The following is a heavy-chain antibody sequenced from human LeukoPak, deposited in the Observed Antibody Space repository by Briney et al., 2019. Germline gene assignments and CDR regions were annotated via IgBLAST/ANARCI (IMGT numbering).Heavy chain of an antibody. CDR2: VVTTTT. Sequence: PSETLSLTCTVSGGSISTYSWTWVRQSPGKGLEWIGSVVTTTTNYNPALRSRVAISVHTSKNQFSLRLESVTTADTAVYYCARDTTVASGMQFWGQGALVTVSS. CDR3: ARDTTVASGMQF. V-gene: IGHV4-4*07. D-gene: IGHD6-19*01. J-gene: IGHJ4*02. CDR1: GGSISTYS.